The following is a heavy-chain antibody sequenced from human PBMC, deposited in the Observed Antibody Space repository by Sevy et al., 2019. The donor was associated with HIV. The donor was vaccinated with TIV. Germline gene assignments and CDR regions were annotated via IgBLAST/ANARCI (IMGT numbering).Heavy chain of an antibody. Sequence: SETLSLTCTVSGGSISSSSYYWGWIRQPPGKGLEWIGSIYYSGSTYYNPSLKSRVTISVDTSKNQFSLKLSFVTAADTAVYYCARHGEVRCSSTSCYTSGIAAAGTIDYWGQGTLVTVSS. D-gene: IGHD2-2*02. CDR2: IYYSGST. CDR3: ARHGEVRCSSTSCYTSGIAAAGTIDY. V-gene: IGHV4-39*01. CDR1: GGSISSSSYY. J-gene: IGHJ4*02.